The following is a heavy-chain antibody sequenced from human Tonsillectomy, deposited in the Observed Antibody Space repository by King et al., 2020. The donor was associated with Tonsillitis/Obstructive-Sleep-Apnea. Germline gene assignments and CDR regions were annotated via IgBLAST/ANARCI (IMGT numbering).Heavy chain of an antibody. Sequence: VQLQGSGPGLVKPSGTLSLTCTVSGGSISNSYWTWIRPPPGKGLEWIGYISYSGSTDYNPSLKSRVTISADTSKNQFSLSLSSVTAADTAVYYCARDGGVDAFHIWGQGTMVTVSS. CDR3: ARDGGVDAFHI. CDR2: ISYSGST. CDR1: GGSISNSY. J-gene: IGHJ3*02. D-gene: IGHD3-10*01. V-gene: IGHV4-59*01.